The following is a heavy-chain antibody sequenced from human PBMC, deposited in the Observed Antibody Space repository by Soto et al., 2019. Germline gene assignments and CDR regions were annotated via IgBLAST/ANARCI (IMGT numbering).Heavy chain of an antibody. CDR3: AKAGIAARLYNWFDP. CDR2: ISWDGGST. CDR1: GFTFDDYT. D-gene: IGHD6-6*01. J-gene: IGHJ5*02. Sequence: AGGSLRLSCAASGFTFDDYTMHWVRQAPGKGLEWVSLISWDGGSTYYADSVKGRFTISRDNSKNSLYLQMNSLRTEDTALYYCAKAGIAARLYNWFDPWGQGTLVTVSS. V-gene: IGHV3-43*01.